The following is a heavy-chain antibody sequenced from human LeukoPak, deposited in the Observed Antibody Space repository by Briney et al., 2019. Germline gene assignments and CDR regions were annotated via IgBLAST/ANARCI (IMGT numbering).Heavy chain of an antibody. CDR1: GYNLISYG. D-gene: IGHD1-26*01. CDR3: ARFPSLLPFDY. V-gene: IGHV1-18*01. CDR2: ISAYSGNT. Sequence: ASVKVSCKASGYNLISYGIIWVRQAPGQGLEWMGWISAYSGNTNYAQNLQGRVTMTTDTSTSTAYMELRSLRSDDTAVYYCARFPSLLPFDYWGQGTLVTVSS. J-gene: IGHJ4*02.